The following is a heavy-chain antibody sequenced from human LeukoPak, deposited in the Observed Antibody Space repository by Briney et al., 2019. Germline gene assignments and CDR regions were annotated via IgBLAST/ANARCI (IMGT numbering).Heavy chain of an antibody. J-gene: IGHJ4*02. CDR2: IIPIFGTA. Sequence: SVKVSCKASGGTFSSYAINWVRQAPGQGLEWMGGIIPIFGTANYAQKFQDRVTITADESTSTAYMELSSLRSEDTAIYYCASRLYCSNTRCRNFPFAYWGQETLVTVSS. CDR3: ASRLYCSNTRCRNFPFAY. D-gene: IGHD2-2*01. V-gene: IGHV1-69*13. CDR1: GGTFSSYA.